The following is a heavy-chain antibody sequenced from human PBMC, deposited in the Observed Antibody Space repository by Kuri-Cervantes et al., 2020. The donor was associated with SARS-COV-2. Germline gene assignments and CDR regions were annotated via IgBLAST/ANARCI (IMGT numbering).Heavy chain of an antibody. Sequence: GESLKISCAASGFTFSSYAMHWVRQAPGKGLEWVAVISYGGSNKYYADSVKGRLTISRDNSKNTLYLQMNSLRAEDTAVYYCARGGGGYYQTYFDYWGQGTLVTVSS. CDR1: GFTFSSYA. CDR3: ARGGGGYYQTYFDY. J-gene: IGHJ4*02. CDR2: ISYGGSNK. V-gene: IGHV3-30-3*01. D-gene: IGHD3-22*01.